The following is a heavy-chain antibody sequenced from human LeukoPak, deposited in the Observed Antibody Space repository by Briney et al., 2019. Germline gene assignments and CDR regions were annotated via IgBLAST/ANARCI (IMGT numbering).Heavy chain of an antibody. CDR3: ARHSFARPFDS. CDR2: IYYTGDS. CDR1: GASIFGSY. V-gene: IGHV4-59*08. J-gene: IGHJ4*02. Sequence: PSETLSLTCTVSGASIFGSYWSWIRRPPGKGLEWIGYIYYTGDSNYNPSLKSRATISLDTSRSQFSLMLSSVTAADTAIYYCARHSFARPFDSWGQGTLVTVSS. D-gene: IGHD6-6*01.